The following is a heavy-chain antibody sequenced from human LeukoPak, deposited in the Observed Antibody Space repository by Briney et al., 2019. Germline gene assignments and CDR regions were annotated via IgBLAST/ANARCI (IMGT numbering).Heavy chain of an antibody. Sequence: GGSLRLSCAASGFIFPNAWMNWVRQAPGKGLEWVGHIKTKTDGGTTDYAAPVKGRFTISRDDSKNTLYLQMNSLKTEDTAVYFCTTATIYYFWNGYFKTFDYWGQGTLVTVSS. V-gene: IGHV3-15*07. CDR3: TTATIYYFWNGYFKTFDY. CDR2: IKTKTDGGTT. D-gene: IGHD3-3*01. CDR1: GFIFPNAW. J-gene: IGHJ4*02.